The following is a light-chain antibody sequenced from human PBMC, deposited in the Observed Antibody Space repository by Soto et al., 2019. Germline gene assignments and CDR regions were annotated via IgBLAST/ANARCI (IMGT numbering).Light chain of an antibody. Sequence: DITLTQSPSFLSASEGDRVTITCRASQGISSYLAWYQQKPGKAPKLLMYAASTLQRGVPSRFSGSGSGTEFTLAISSLQPEDFATYYCQQFNDYPITFGQGTRLEIK. V-gene: IGKV1-9*01. J-gene: IGKJ5*01. CDR1: QGISSY. CDR3: QQFNDYPIT. CDR2: AAS.